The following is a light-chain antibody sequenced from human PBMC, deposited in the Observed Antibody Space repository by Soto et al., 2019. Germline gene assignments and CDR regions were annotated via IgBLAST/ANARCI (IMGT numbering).Light chain of an antibody. J-gene: IGKJ4*01. Sequence: DIQMTQSPSSLSASVGDRVTITCRASQTISTYLNWYQHKSGKAPKLLISAASSLQSGVPSRFSGSGSGADFTLTISSLQPEDFATYYCQQSYSNPLTFGGGTKVEIK. CDR1: QTISTY. CDR3: QQSYSNPLT. CDR2: AAS. V-gene: IGKV1-39*01.